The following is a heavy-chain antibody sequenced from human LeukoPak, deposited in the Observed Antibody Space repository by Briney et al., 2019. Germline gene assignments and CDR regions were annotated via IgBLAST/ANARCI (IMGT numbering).Heavy chain of an antibody. CDR2: INPSGGST. V-gene: IGHV1-46*01. D-gene: IGHD2-2*01. CDR3: ARGVVPPTMYNWFDP. J-gene: IGHJ5*02. Sequence: ASVTVSCKASGYTFTSYYMHWVRQAPGQGLEWMGIINPSGGSTSYAQKFQGRVTMTRDTSTSTVYMELSSLRSEDTAVYYCARGVVPPTMYNWFDPWGQGTLVTVSS. CDR1: GYTFTSYY.